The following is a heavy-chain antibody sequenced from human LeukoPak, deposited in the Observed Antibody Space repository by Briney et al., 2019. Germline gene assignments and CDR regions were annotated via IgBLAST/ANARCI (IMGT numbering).Heavy chain of an antibody. CDR3: AGDSGPEGGMDV. D-gene: IGHD5-12*01. J-gene: IGHJ6*02. V-gene: IGHV4-34*01. CDR1: GGSFSGYY. Sequence: PSETLSLTCAVYGGSFSGYYWSWIRQPPGKGLEWIGEINHSGSTNYNPSLKSRVTISVDTSKNQFSLKLSSVTAADTAVYYCAGDSGPEGGMDVWGQGTTVTVSS. CDR2: INHSGST.